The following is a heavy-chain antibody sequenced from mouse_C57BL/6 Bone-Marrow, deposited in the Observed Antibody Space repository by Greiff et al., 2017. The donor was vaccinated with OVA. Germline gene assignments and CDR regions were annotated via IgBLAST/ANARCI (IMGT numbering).Heavy chain of an antibody. CDR1: GYTFTSYW. D-gene: IGHD1-1*01. V-gene: IGHV1-55*01. Sequence: QVQLQQPGAELVKPGASVKMSCKASGYTFTSYWITWVKQRPGQGLEWIGDIYPGSGSTNYNEKFKSKATLTVDTSNSTAYMQRISTTSEDSAVYYCARPYGTRAMDDWGQGTSVTVSS. CDR2: IYPGSGST. J-gene: IGHJ4*01. CDR3: ARPYGTRAMDD.